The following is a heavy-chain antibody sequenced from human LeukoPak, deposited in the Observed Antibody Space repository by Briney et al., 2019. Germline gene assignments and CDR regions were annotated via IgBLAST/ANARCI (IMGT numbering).Heavy chain of an antibody. CDR3: AKEYGSGSYYYDY. CDR1: GFTFSSYA. J-gene: IGHJ4*02. CDR2: ITTSGGST. V-gene: IGHV3-23*01. Sequence: GGSLRLSCAASGFTFSSYALTWVRQAPGKGLEWVPAITTSGGSTHYADSVKGRFTISRDNSKNTLYLQMNSPRAEDTAVYYCAKEYGSGSYYYDYWGQGTLVTVSP. D-gene: IGHD3-10*01.